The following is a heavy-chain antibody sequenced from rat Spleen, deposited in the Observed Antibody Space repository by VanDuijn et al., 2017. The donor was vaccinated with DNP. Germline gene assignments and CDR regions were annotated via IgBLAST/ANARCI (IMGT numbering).Heavy chain of an antibody. V-gene: IGHV2S12*01. Sequence: QVQLKESGPGLVQPSQTLSLTCTVSGFSLISYCVSWVRQPPGKGLEWIAAISSGGSTYYNSALKSRLSISRDTSKSQVFLTMNSLQTDDTAVYYCAEETTGVYWGQGVMVTVSS. CDR3: AEETTGVY. D-gene: IGHD1-1*01. J-gene: IGHJ2*01. CDR2: ISSGGST. CDR1: GFSLISYC.